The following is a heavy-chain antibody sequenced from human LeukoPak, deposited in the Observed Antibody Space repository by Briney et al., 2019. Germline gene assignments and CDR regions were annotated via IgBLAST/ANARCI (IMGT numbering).Heavy chain of an antibody. V-gene: IGHV3-30*18. CDR3: AKDSLRERIVGSTTRGVNDY. Sequence: PGRSLRLSCAASEFTFSSHGMHWVRQAPGKGLEWVAVISYDGSNKYYADSVKGRFTISRDNSKNTLYLQMNSLRGEDTAVYYCAKDSLRERIVGSTTRGVNDYWGQGTLVTVSS. CDR1: EFTFSSHG. D-gene: IGHD1-26*01. J-gene: IGHJ4*02. CDR2: ISYDGSNK.